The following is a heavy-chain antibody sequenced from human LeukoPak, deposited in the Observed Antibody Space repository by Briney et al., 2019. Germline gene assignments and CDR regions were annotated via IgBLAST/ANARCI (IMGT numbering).Heavy chain of an antibody. V-gene: IGHV3-30*04. CDR2: ISYGGIDK. CDR3: ARESWSDSVAFDI. J-gene: IGHJ3*02. CDR1: GFSLNIYA. D-gene: IGHD3-3*01. Sequence: GGSLRLSCAASGFSLNIYAMSWVRQAPGEGLEWVGLISYGGIDKSYADSVKGRFTISRDSSKRTLYLQMNSLRAEDTAMYYCARESWSDSVAFDIWGLGTMVIVSS.